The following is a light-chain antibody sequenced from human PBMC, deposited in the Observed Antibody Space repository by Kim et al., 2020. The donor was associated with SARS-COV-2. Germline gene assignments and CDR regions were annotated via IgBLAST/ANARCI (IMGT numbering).Light chain of an antibody. Sequence: EIVLTQSPGTLSLFPGERATLSCRASQSVSSTYLAWYQQKPGQAPRLLIYGASSRATGIPDRFSGSGSGTDFTLTISRLDPEDFAVYYCQQYGSSPRTFGQGTKVDIK. V-gene: IGKV3-20*01. CDR3: QQYGSSPRT. CDR1: QSVSSTY. J-gene: IGKJ1*01. CDR2: GAS.